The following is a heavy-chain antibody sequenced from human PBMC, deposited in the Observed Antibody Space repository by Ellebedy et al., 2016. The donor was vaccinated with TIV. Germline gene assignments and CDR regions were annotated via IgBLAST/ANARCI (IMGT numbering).Heavy chain of an antibody. J-gene: IGHJ4*02. CDR3: NTDLREVIPLADY. Sequence: PGGSLRLSCAASGFNFLNAWMSWVRQAPGKGLEWVGRIKSNTDSGTADYAAPVKGRFIISRDDSKDTVYLQMNSLKTEDTAVYYCNTDLREVIPLADYWGQGALVAVSS. CDR2: IKSNTDSGTA. V-gene: IGHV3-15*01. CDR1: GFNFLNAW. D-gene: IGHD2-21*01.